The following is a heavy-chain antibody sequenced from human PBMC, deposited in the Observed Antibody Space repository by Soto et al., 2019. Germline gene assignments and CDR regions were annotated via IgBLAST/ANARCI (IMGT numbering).Heavy chain of an antibody. CDR1: GFSLSNARMG. V-gene: IGHV2-26*01. D-gene: IGHD6-19*01. CDR2: IFSNDEK. CDR3: ARILGSGVADRYYFDY. J-gene: IGHJ4*02. Sequence: QVTLKESGPVLVKPTETLTLTCTVSGFSLSNARMGVSWIRQPPGKALEWLAHIFSNDEKSYSTSLKSRLTISKDTSKSQVVLTMTNMDPVDTATYYCARILGSGVADRYYFDYWGQGTLVTVSS.